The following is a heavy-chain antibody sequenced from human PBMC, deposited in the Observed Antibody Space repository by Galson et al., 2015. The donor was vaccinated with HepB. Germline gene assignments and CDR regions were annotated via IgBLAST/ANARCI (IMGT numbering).Heavy chain of an antibody. CDR2: IRTETYGGTT. D-gene: IGHD3-10*01. Sequence: SLRLSCAASGFTFSNYAMNWVRQAPGKGLEWVAFIRTETYGGTTEYAASVKGRFPIFRDVSNSIAYLQMNSLKIADTAVYYCTRDLGYYYGSGSDYWGQGTLVTVSS. V-gene: IGHV3-49*04. CDR3: TRDLGYYYGSGSDY. CDR1: GFTFSNYA. J-gene: IGHJ4*02.